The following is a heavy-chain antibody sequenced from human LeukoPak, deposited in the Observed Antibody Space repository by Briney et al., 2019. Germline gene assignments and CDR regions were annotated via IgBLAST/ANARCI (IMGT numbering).Heavy chain of an antibody. V-gene: IGHV1-18*01. CDR2: ISAYNGKT. CDR1: GYTFTTYG. CDR3: ARDQPRRWLDP. Sequence: ASVKVSCKASGYTFTTYGISWVRQAPGQGLEWMGWISAYNGKTNYAQMLQGRVTVTTDTSTSTAYVELRSLRSDDTAVYYCARDQPRRWLDPWGQGTLVTVSS. J-gene: IGHJ5*02.